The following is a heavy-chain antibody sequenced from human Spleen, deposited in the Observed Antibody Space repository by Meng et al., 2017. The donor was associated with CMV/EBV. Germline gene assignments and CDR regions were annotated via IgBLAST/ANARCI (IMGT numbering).Heavy chain of an antibody. CDR1: VRRRTFF. Sequence: VRRRTFFCCWLRQTQGKGLGWIGSVYYSGTTYHNPSLKSRVTMSVDTSKNPFSLLLRSVTAADTAVYYCARCDHYAELSPNWFDHWGQGTLVTVSS. D-gene: IGHD4-17*01. CDR3: ARCDHYAELSPNWFDH. J-gene: IGHJ5*02. V-gene: IGHV4-39*07. CDR2: VYYSGTT.